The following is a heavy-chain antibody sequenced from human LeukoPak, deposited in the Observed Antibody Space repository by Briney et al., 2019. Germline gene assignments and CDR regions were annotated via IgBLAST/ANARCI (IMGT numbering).Heavy chain of an antibody. CDR1: GFTFSTFG. CDR3: AEDQPLEPFHY. CDR2: IQYDGSVR. J-gene: IGHJ4*02. Sequence: GGSLRLSCAASGFTFSTFGMHWVRQAPGKGLEWVAFIQYDGSVRFYADSVEGRFTISRDNSKNALYLQMNSLRAEDTAIYYCAEDQPLEPFHYWGQGALVTVSS. V-gene: IGHV3-30*02. D-gene: IGHD1-14*01.